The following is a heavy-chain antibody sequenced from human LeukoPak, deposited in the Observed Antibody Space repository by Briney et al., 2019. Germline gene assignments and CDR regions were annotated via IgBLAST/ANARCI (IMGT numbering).Heavy chain of an antibody. J-gene: IGHJ5*02. CDR1: GFTFSSYW. V-gene: IGHV3-74*01. Sequence: GGSLRLSCAASGFTFSSYWMHWVRQAPGKGLVWVSRINSDGSSTSYADSVKGRFTISRDNTKNTLYLQMNSLRAEDTAVYYCARDSSGWYYNWFDPWGQGTLVTVSS. D-gene: IGHD6-19*01. CDR2: INSDGSST. CDR3: ARDSSGWYYNWFDP.